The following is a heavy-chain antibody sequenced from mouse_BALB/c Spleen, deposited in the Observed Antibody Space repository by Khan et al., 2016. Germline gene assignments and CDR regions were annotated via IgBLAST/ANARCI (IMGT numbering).Heavy chain of an antibody. Sequence: EVQLQESGAGLVKPSQSLSLTCTVTGYSITSDYAWNWLRQLPGNKLEWTAYISDSGSTSYNPTLKSRISITRDTAKNQFFLQLNSVTTEDTATYYCATGTYYFDYWGQGATLTVSS. D-gene: IGHD4-1*01. V-gene: IGHV3-2*02. J-gene: IGHJ2*01. CDR2: ISDSGST. CDR1: GYSITSDYA. CDR3: ATGTYYFDY.